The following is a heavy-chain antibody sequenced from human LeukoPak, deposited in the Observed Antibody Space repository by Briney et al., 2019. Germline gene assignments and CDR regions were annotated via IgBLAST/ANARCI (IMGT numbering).Heavy chain of an antibody. CDR2: INPNSGGT. CDR1: GYTFTGYY. Sequence: ASVKVSCKASGYTFTGYYMHWVRQAPGQGLEWMGWINPNSGGTNYAQKFQGRVTMTRDTSISTAYMELSRLRSDDTAVCYCARDFEYYYDTKWYAFDIWGQGTMVAVSS. CDR3: ARDFEYYYDTKWYAFDI. D-gene: IGHD3-22*01. V-gene: IGHV1-2*02. J-gene: IGHJ3*02.